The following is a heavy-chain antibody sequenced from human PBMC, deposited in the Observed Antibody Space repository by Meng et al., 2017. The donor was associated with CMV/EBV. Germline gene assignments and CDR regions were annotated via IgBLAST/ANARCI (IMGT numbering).Heavy chain of an antibody. CDR3: ARRGSIHGWFDP. Sequence: GSLRLSCTVSGYSISSGYYWGWIRQPPGKGLEWIGSIYHSGSTYYNPSLKSRVTISVDTSKNQFSLKLSSVTAADTAVYYCARRGSIHGWFDPWGQGTLVTVSS. J-gene: IGHJ5*02. D-gene: IGHD2-21*01. CDR2: IYHSGST. V-gene: IGHV4-38-2*02. CDR1: GYSISSGYY.